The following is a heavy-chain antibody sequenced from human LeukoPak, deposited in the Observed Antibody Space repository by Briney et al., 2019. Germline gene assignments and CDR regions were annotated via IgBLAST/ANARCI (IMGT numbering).Heavy chain of an antibody. Sequence: SDTLSLTCAVHCVSLSNYQWTWLRQSPEKGLEWVGKINHVGSSNYNPSLKSRVDVSLEAPKTQYSLELRSVTAADTAVYYCARGVSTPSDTGDYGGGYYYFDNWGQGSLVTVSS. V-gene: IGHV4-34*01. D-gene: IGHD4-17*01. CDR1: CVSLSNYQ. CDR3: ARGVSTPSDTGDYGGGYYYFDN. CDR2: INHVGSS. J-gene: IGHJ4*02.